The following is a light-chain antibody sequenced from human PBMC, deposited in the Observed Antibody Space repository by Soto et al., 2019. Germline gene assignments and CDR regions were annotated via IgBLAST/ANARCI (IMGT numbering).Light chain of an antibody. V-gene: IGLV1-51*01. CDR3: GTWDSSLSAFYV. CDR1: SSKIGNNY. CDR2: DNN. J-gene: IGLJ1*01. Sequence: QSALKQGPSGFAGPGQKVTISFSGGSSKIGNNYVSWYQQLPGTAPKLLIYDNNKRPSGIPDRFSGSKSGTSATLGITGLQTGDEADYYCGTWDSSLSAFYVFGTGTKVTVL.